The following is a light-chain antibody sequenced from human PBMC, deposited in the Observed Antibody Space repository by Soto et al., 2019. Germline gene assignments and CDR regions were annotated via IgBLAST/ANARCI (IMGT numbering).Light chain of an antibody. CDR3: QQYNSYST. V-gene: IGKV1-5*03. J-gene: IGKJ1*01. CDR2: KAS. CDR1: QSISSW. Sequence: DIQMTQSPSTLSASVGDRVTITCRASQSISSWLAWYQQKPGKAPKLLIYKASSLESGVPSRFSGSGSGTEFTLTISSLQPDDSATYYCQQYNSYSTFGPGTKVEIK.